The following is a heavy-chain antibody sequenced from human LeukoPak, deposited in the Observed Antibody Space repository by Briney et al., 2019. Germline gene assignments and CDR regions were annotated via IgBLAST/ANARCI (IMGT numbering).Heavy chain of an antibody. D-gene: IGHD6-19*01. V-gene: IGHV3-23*01. CDR3: AKKYSSGWCFDY. J-gene: IGHJ4*02. CDR2: ISGSGGST. CDR1: GSTFSSYA. Sequence: GGSLRLSCAASGSTFSSYAMSWVRQAPGKGLEWVSAISGSGGSTYYADSVKGRFTISRDNSKNTLYLQMNSLRAEDTAVYYCAKKYSSGWCFDYWGQGTLVTVSS.